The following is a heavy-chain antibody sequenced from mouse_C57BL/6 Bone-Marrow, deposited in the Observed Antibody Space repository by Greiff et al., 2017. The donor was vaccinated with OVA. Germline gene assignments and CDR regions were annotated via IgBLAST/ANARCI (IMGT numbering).Heavy chain of an antibody. CDR3: IYDYEGFAY. Sequence: QVQLKESGAELVRPGASVTLSCKASGYTFTDYEMHWVKQTPVHGLEWIGAIDPETGGTAYNQKFKGKAILTADKSSSTAYMELRSLTSEDSAVYYCIYDYEGFAYWGQGTLVTVSA. V-gene: IGHV1-15*01. J-gene: IGHJ3*01. CDR2: IDPETGGT. D-gene: IGHD2-4*01. CDR1: GYTFTDYE.